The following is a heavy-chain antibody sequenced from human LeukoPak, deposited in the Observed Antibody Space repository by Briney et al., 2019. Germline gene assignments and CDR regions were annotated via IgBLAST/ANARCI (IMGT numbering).Heavy chain of an antibody. Sequence: SVKVSCKASGDNFSRYTVTWVRLAPGQGLEWMGGIIPAFGIPNYAQKFQGRVTITADEISSTAYMELRSLRSDDTAVYYCARDGQSMMVEFDYWGQGTLVTVSS. CDR2: IIPAFGIP. CDR3: ARDGQSMMVEFDY. J-gene: IGHJ4*02. CDR1: GDNFSRYT. D-gene: IGHD2-15*01. V-gene: IGHV1-69*01.